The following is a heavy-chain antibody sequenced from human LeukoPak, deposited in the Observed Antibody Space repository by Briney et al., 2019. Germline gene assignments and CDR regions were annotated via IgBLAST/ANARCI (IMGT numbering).Heavy chain of an antibody. V-gene: IGHV3-53*01. CDR2: IYSGGST. J-gene: IGHJ4*02. CDR1: GFTVSSNY. Sequence: PGGSLRLSCAASGFTVSSNYMSWVRQAPGKGLEWVSVIYSGGSTYYADSVKGRFTISRDDSKNTLYLQMNSLKTEDTAVYYCTTDSFGIAVAASNDYWGQGTLVTVSS. CDR3: TTDSFGIAVAASNDY. D-gene: IGHD6-19*01.